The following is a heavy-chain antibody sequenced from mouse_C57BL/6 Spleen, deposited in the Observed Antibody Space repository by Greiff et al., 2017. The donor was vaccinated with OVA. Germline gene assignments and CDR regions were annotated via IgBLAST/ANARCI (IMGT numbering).Heavy chain of an antibody. CDR1: GYTFTDYY. D-gene: IGHD1-1*01. CDR2: IFPGSGST. CDR3: ARGTTVDPYWYFDV. V-gene: IGHV1-75*01. J-gene: IGHJ1*03. Sequence: QVQLKESGPELVKPGASVKISCKASGYTFTDYYINWVKQRPGQGLEWIGWIFPGSGSTYYNEKFKGKATLTVDKSSSTAYMLLSSLTSEDSAVYFCARGTTVDPYWYFDVWGTGTTVTVSS.